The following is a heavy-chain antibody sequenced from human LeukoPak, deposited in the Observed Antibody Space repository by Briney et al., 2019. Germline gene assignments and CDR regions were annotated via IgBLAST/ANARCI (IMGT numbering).Heavy chain of an antibody. CDR3: AKGGSSGWMWFDP. CDR1: GFTFDDYA. J-gene: IGHJ5*02. CDR2: VSWNSARI. V-gene: IGHV3-9*01. D-gene: IGHD6-19*01. Sequence: GRSLRLSCVGSGFTFDDYAMHWVRQVPGKGPEWVSGVSWNSARIDYGDSVKGRFTIPRDNAKNSLYLQMNSLRVEDTALYYCAKGGSSGWMWFDPWGQGTLVTVSS.